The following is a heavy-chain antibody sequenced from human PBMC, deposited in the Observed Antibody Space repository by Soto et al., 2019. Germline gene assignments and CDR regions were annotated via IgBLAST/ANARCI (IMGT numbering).Heavy chain of an antibody. CDR1: GFTFSSYS. Sequence: PGGSLRLSCAASGFTFSSYSMNWVRQAPGKGLEWVSSISSSSSYIYYADSVKGRFTISRDNAKNSLYLQMNSLRAEDTAVYYCARGVSRCYYDTSEYYFDYWGQGTLVTVYS. D-gene: IGHD3-22*01. CDR2: ISSSSSYI. CDR3: ARGVSRCYYDTSEYYFDY. V-gene: IGHV3-21*01. J-gene: IGHJ4*02.